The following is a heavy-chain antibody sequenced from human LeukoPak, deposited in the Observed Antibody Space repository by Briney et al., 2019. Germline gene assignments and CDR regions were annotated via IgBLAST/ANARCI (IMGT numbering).Heavy chain of an antibody. V-gene: IGHV3-23*01. J-gene: IGHJ6*02. CDR1: GFTFSSYA. D-gene: IGHD2-2*01. Sequence: PGGSLRLSCAASGFTFSSYAMSWVRQAPGKGLVWVSSISNVGGTYSADSVKGRFTISRDNSKNTLYLQMNSLRAEDTAVYYCARDRHCTSTSCYASWYYGMDVWGQGTTVTVSS. CDR2: ISNVGGT. CDR3: ARDRHCTSTSCYASWYYGMDV.